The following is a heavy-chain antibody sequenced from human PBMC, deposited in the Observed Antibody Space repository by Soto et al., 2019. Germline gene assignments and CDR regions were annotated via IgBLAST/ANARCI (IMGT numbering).Heavy chain of an antibody. Sequence: EVQLVESGGGLVQPGGSLRLSCAASGFTFSSYIMNWVRQAPGKGLEWVSYISRSSRTIYYADSVKGRFTISRDNAKNSLYLQMNSLRDEDTSVYYCARESYYYDSSTFDILGQGTMVTVSS. CDR3: ARESYYYDSSTFDI. V-gene: IGHV3-48*02. CDR1: GFTFSSYI. CDR2: ISRSSRTI. D-gene: IGHD3-22*01. J-gene: IGHJ3*02.